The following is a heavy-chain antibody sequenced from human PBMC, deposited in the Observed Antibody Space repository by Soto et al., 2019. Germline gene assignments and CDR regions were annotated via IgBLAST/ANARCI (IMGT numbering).Heavy chain of an antibody. Sequence: SETLSLTCSVSGGSISSSSYYWGWIRQPPGKGLEWIGSIYYSGNTFYNPSLKSRITISVDTSKNHFSLKLISLTAADTAVYYCARGAVNYFDYWGQGTLVTVSS. CDR3: ARGAVNYFDY. CDR1: GGSISSSSYY. D-gene: IGHD6-19*01. J-gene: IGHJ4*02. CDR2: IYYSGNT. V-gene: IGHV4-39*02.